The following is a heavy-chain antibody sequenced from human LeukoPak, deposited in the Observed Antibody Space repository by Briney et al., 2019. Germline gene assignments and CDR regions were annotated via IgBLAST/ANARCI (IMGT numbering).Heavy chain of an antibody. D-gene: IGHD5-12*01. V-gene: IGHV1-2*02. CDR1: GYTFTGYY. J-gene: IGHJ4*02. Sequence: ALVKVSCKASGYTFTGYYMHWVRQAPGQGLEWVGWINPNSGGTNYAQKFRGRVTMTRDTSISTAYMELSRLRSDDTAVYYCARDLVGYDIIYGGQGTLVTVSS. CDR2: INPNSGGT. CDR3: ARDLVGYDIIY.